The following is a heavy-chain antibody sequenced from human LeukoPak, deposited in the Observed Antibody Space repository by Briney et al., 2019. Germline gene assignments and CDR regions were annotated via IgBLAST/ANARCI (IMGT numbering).Heavy chain of an antibody. Sequence: PSETLSLTCSVSGSSISNYYWSWFRQPPGKGLEWIGYIHYSGNTNYNPSLRSRVTISVEKSRKQFSLRLTSVTAADTAVYYCASTDWNYAQWGRGILVTVSS. CDR3: ASTDWNYAQ. CDR1: GSSISNYY. D-gene: IGHD1-7*01. J-gene: IGHJ4*02. CDR2: IHYSGNT. V-gene: IGHV4-59*08.